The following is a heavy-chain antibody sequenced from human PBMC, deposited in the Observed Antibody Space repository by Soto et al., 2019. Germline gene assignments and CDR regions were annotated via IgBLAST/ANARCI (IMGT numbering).Heavy chain of an antibody. D-gene: IGHD3-22*01. CDR2: IIPILGIA. J-gene: IGHJ6*02. Sequence: QVQLVQSGAEVKKPGSSVKVSCKASGGTFSSYTISWVRQAPGQGLEWMGRIIPILGIANYAQKFQGRVTITADKSTSTAYMELSSLRSEDTAVYYCARDGYYDSSGPGTHYFYGMDVWGQGTTVTVSS. CDR1: GGTFSSYT. V-gene: IGHV1-69*08. CDR3: ARDGYYDSSGPGTHYFYGMDV.